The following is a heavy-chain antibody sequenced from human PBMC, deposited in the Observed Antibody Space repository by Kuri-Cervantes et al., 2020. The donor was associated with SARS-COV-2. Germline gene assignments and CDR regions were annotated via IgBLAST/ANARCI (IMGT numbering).Heavy chain of an antibody. V-gene: IGHV4-30-4*01. J-gene: IGHJ3*02. CDR2: IYYSGST. CDR3: ARDANTADPHAFDI. CDR1: GGSISSGDYY. Sequence: SETLSLTCTVSGGSISSGDYYWSWIRQPPGKGLEWIGYIYYSGSTYYNPSLKSRVTISVDTSKNQFSLKLSSVTAADTAVYHCARDANTADPHAFDIWGQGTMVTVSS. D-gene: IGHD5-18*01.